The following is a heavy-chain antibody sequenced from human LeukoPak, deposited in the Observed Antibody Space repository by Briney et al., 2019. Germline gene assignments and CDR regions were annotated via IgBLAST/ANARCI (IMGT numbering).Heavy chain of an antibody. CDR3: ARGQTWVAAAPRYGMDV. CDR2: INHSGST. D-gene: IGHD6-13*01. Sequence: SETLSLTCAVYGGSFSGYSWSWIRLPPGKGLEWIGEINHSGSTNYNPSLKSRVTISVDTPKNQFSLKVSSVTAADTAVYYCARGQTWVAAAPRYGMDVWGQGTTVTVSS. V-gene: IGHV4-34*01. J-gene: IGHJ6*02. CDR1: GGSFSGYS.